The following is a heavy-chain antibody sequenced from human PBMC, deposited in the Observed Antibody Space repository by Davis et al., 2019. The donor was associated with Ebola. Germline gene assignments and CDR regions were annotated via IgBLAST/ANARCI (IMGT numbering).Heavy chain of an antibody. Sequence: GESLKISCAASGFTFSGSAMHWVRQASGKGLEWVGRIRSKANSYATAYAASVKGRFTISRDDSKNTAYLQMNSLKTEDTAVYYCTRHGPYYYYGMDVWGQGTTVTVSS. CDR2: IRSKANSYAT. CDR1: GFTFSGSA. CDR3: TRHGPYYYYGMDV. V-gene: IGHV3-73*01. J-gene: IGHJ6*02.